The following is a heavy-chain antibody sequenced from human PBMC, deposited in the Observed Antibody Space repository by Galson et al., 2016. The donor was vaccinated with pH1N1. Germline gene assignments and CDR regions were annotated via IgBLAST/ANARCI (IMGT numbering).Heavy chain of an antibody. CDR1: EFRFDDYA. CDR2: INWKSNNI. Sequence: SLRLSCAASEFRFDDYAMHWVRQAPGKGLEWVSGINWKSNNIVYADSVKGRFSISRDNSKRSLFLEMNSLRVEDTALYYCVKDFKGYFYYMDVWGKGTTVTVSS. J-gene: IGHJ6*03. CDR3: VKDFKGYFYYMDV. V-gene: IGHV3-9*01.